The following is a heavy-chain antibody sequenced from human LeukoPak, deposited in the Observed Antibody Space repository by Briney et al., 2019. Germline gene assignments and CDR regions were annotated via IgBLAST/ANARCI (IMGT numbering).Heavy chain of an antibody. V-gene: IGHV4-38-2*02. CDR3: ARHSRWFGEFAY. CDR2: IYISGST. Sequence: SETLSLTCTVSGYSISSGYYWGWIRQPPGKGLEWIGRIYISGSTNYNPSLKSRVTMSVDTSKNQFSLKLSSVTAADTAVYHCARHSRWFGEFAYWGQGTLVTVSS. D-gene: IGHD3-10*01. J-gene: IGHJ4*02. CDR1: GYSISSGYY.